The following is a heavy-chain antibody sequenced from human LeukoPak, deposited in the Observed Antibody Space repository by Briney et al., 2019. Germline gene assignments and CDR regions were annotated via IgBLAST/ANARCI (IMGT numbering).Heavy chain of an antibody. CDR2: ISYDGSNK. V-gene: IGHV3-30-3*01. D-gene: IGHD6-13*01. Sequence: GGSLRLSCAASGFTFSSYAMHWVRQAPGKGLEWVAVISYDGSNKYYADSVKGRFTISRDNSKNTLYLQMNSLRAEDTAVYYCAKGTAAAGPTSEYFQHWGQGTLVTVSS. CDR3: AKGTAAAGPTSEYFQH. J-gene: IGHJ1*01. CDR1: GFTFSSYA.